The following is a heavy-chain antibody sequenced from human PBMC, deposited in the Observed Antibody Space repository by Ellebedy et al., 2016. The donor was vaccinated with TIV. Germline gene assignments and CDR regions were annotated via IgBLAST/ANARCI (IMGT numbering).Heavy chain of an antibody. J-gene: IGHJ4*01. CDR1: GFTFSNYN. V-gene: IGHV3-21*01. Sequence: PGGSLRLSCVASGFTFSNYNMNWVRQSPGKGLEWVSSITSDLLDMTYRDSVKGRFTISRDNAKNSLSLQMDNLRVEDTAVYYCATDRGERGLLSFFDFWGQGTGVTVST. D-gene: IGHD2/OR15-2a*01. CDR3: ATDRGERGLLSFFDF. CDR2: ITSDLLDM.